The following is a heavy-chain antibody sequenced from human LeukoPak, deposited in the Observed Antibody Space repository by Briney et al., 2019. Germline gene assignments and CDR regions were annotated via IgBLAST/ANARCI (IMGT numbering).Heavy chain of an antibody. CDR3: AKDNRRHYTSGPNPDSLH. CDR2: ISWNSGSI. V-gene: IGHV3-9*01. J-gene: IGHJ4*02. CDR1: GFIFNNYA. D-gene: IGHD6-19*01. Sequence: GRSLRLSCAGSGFIFNNYAMHWVRQPPGKGLEWVSGISWNSGSIDYADSVKGRFTVSRDNAKNSLYLQMNSLRVEDTAFYYCAKDNRRHYTSGPNPDSLHWGQGALVTVSS.